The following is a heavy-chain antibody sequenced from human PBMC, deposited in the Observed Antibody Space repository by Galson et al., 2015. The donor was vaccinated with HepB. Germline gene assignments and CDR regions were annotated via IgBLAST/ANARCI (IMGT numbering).Heavy chain of an antibody. V-gene: IGHV3-7*03. CDR2: IKYDGSER. J-gene: IGHJ6*02. Sequence: SLRLSCAGSGFTFTSYWMSWLRQAPGKGPEWVANIKYDGSERYYAASVKGRFTISRDNAKNSLYLEMNSLRVEDTAVYYCARSYNYYFYGMDVWGQGTTVTVSS. CDR3: ARSYNYYFYGMDV. CDR1: GFTFTSYW. D-gene: IGHD1-26*01.